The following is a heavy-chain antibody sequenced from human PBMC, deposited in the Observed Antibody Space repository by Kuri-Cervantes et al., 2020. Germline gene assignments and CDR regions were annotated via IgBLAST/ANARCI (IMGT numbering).Heavy chain of an antibody. Sequence: GESLKISCAASGFTFSSYAMSWVRQAPGKGLEWVSAISGSGGSTYYADSVKGRFTISRDNSKNTLYLQMNSLRAEDTAVYYCARDRDSASFDIWGQGTMVTVSS. J-gene: IGHJ3*02. CDR3: ARDRDSASFDI. CDR1: GFTFSSYA. V-gene: IGHV3-23*01. CDR2: ISGSGGST.